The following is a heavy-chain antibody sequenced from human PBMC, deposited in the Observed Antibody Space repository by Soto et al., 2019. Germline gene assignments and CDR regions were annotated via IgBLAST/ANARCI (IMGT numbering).Heavy chain of an antibody. V-gene: IGHV4-4*07. CDR1: GGPISTYY. Sequence: SETLSLTCPVSGGPISTYYWSWIRQPAGKRLEWIGHVSTSGTTNYHPSVKSRVTMSLDTSKKQFSLNLYSVTAADTAVYYCARGRSGYSYGTEAYYFDYWGQGTPVTVSS. D-gene: IGHD5-18*01. CDR2: VSTSGTT. CDR3: ARGRSGYSYGTEAYYFDY. J-gene: IGHJ4*02.